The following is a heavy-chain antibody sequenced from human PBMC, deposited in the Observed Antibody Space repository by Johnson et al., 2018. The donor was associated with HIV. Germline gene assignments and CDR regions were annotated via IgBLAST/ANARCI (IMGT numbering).Heavy chain of an antibody. Sequence: VQLVESGGVVVQPGGSLRLSCSASGFTFSDYYMSWIRQAPGKGLEYVSAISSNGGSTYYANSVKGRFTISRDNFKNTLYLQMGSLTAEDMAVYYCARRRYSTSWQEAFDILGRGTMVTVSS. CDR2: ISSNGGST. CDR1: GFTFSDYY. CDR3: ARRRYSTSWQEAFDI. J-gene: IGHJ3*02. D-gene: IGHD6-13*01. V-gene: IGHV3-64*01.